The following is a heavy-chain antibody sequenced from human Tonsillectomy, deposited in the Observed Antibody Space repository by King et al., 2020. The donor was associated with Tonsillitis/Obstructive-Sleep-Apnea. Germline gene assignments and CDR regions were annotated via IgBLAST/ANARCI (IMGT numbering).Heavy chain of an antibody. J-gene: IGHJ4*02. CDR3: ARLEYSSSSLTDY. D-gene: IGHD6-6*01. CDR2: IYYSGST. Sequence: VQLQESGPGLVKPSETLSLTCTVSGGSISSYYWSWIRQPPGKGLEWIGYIYYSGSTNYNPSLKSRVTISVDTSKNQFSLKLSSVTAADTAVYYCARLEYSSSSLTDYWGQGTLVTVSS. V-gene: IGHV4-59*08. CDR1: GGSISSYY.